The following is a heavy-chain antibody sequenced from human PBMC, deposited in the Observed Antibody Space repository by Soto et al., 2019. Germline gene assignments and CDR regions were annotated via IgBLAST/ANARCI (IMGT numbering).Heavy chain of an antibody. CDR1: GGSISSGGYY. D-gene: IGHD3-10*01. CDR3: AGGPYGSGNHHLNN. CDR2: IYYSGST. Sequence: SETLSLTCTVSGGSISSGGYYWSWIRQHPGKGLEWIGYIYYSGSTYYNPSLKSRVAISVDKTKNLFSLKLKSVTAADTAVYYCAGGPYGSGNHHLNNWGQGVLVTVSS. V-gene: IGHV4-31*03. J-gene: IGHJ4*02.